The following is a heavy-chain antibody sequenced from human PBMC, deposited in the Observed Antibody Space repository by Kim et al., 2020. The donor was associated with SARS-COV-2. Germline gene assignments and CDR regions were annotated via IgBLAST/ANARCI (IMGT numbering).Heavy chain of an antibody. CDR2: IIPIFGTA. CDR3: AETGGGYSVYDSSYYGMDV. V-gene: IGHV1-69*13. Sequence: SVKVSCKASGGTFSSYAISWVRQAPGQGLEWMGGIIPIFGTANYAQKFQGRVTITADESTSTAYMELSSLRSEDTAVYYCAETGGGYSVYDSSYYGMDVWGQGTTVTVSS. CDR1: GGTFSSYA. D-gene: IGHD5-12*01. J-gene: IGHJ6*02.